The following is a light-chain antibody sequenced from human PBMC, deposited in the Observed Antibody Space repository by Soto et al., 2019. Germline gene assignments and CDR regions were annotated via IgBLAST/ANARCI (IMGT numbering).Light chain of an antibody. CDR1: QSVSTS. V-gene: IGKV3D-15*01. J-gene: IGKJ1*01. CDR2: GAS. CDR3: QQYSNWPPWT. Sequence: IVMTQSPATLSVSPGQRATLSCRASQSVSTSLAWYQQKPGQAPRLLIYGASTRATGIPARFSGSGSGTEFTLTISGPQSDDFAVYYCQQYSNWPPWTFGQRTRVDFK.